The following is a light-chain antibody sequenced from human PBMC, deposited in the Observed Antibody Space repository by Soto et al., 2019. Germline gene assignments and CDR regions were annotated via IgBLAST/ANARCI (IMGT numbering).Light chain of an antibody. CDR2: AAS. Sequence: EIGLTQSPGTMSLSPWDRATRSCRASESVGSTYVAWYQQKPCQAPRLLIYAASTRATGISDMFSGSGPGTAFPLVISRLDPDDFAVYYCQHNGRSFGQGTRLEIK. V-gene: IGKV3-20*01. CDR1: ESVGSTY. CDR3: QHNGRS. J-gene: IGKJ5*01.